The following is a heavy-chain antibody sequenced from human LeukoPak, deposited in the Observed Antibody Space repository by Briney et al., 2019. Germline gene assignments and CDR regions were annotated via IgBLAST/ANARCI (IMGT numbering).Heavy chain of an antibody. CDR3: ARDQRNGYNYGAFDI. CDR2: ISGSGGST. V-gene: IGHV3-23*01. D-gene: IGHD5-24*01. Sequence: GGSLRLSCAASGFTFSSYAMSWVRQAPGKGLEWVSAISGSGGSTYYADSVKGRFTISRDNSKNTLYLQMNSLRAEDTAVYYCARDQRNGYNYGAFDIWGQGTMVTVSS. CDR1: GFTFSSYA. J-gene: IGHJ3*02.